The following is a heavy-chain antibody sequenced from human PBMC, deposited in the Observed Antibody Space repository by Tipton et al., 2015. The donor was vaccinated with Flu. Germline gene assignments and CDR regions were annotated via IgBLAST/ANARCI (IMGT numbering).Heavy chain of an antibody. Sequence: SLRLSCAASGFTFSSYSMNWVRQAPGKGLEWVSSISSSSSYIYYADSVKGRFTISRDNAKNSLYLQMNSLRAEDTAVHYCARGNYDSSGYPDYWGQGTLVTVSS. CDR3: ARGNYDSSGYPDY. D-gene: IGHD3-22*01. V-gene: IGHV3-21*01. CDR2: ISSSSSYI. J-gene: IGHJ4*02. CDR1: GFTFSSYS.